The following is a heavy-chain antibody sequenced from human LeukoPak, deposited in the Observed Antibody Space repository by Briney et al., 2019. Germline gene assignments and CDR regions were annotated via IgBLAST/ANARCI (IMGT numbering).Heavy chain of an antibody. Sequence: GGSLRLSCAAPGFTFSSYSMNWVRQAPGKGLEWVSSISSSSSYIYYADSVKGRFTISRGNAKNSLYLQMNSLRAEDTAVYYCAREPVDIVATIPDYWGQGTLVTVSS. J-gene: IGHJ4*02. CDR2: ISSSSSYI. V-gene: IGHV3-21*01. D-gene: IGHD5-12*01. CDR3: AREPVDIVATIPDY. CDR1: GFTFSSYS.